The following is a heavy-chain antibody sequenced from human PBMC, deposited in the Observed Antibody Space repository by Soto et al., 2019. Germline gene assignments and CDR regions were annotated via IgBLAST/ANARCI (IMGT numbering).Heavy chain of an antibody. D-gene: IGHD2-21*02. CDR2: IYHSGST. Sequence: SETLSLTCAVSGGSISSGGYSWSWIRQPPGKGLEWIGYIYHSGSTYYNPSLKSRVTISVDRSKNQFSLKLSSVTAADTAVYYCARGIVVVTAIPSWFDPWGQGTLVTVSS. V-gene: IGHV4-30-2*01. CDR3: ARGIVVVTAIPSWFDP. CDR1: GGSISSGGYS. J-gene: IGHJ5*02.